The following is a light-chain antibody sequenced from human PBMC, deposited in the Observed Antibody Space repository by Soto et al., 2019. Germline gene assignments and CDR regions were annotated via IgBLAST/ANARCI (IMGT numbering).Light chain of an antibody. CDR2: EGS. CDR1: SSDVGSYNL. Sequence: QSVLTQPASVSGSPGQSITISCTGTSSDVGSYNLVSWYQQHPGKAPKLMIYEGSKRPSGVSNRFSGSKSGNTASLTISGLQAEDEADYYCRSYAGSSTYAVFGGGTQLTVL. V-gene: IGLV2-23*01. J-gene: IGLJ7*01. CDR3: RSYAGSSTYAV.